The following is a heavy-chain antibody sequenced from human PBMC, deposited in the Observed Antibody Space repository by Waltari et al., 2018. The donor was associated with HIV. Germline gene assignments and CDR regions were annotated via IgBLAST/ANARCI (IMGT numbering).Heavy chain of an antibody. D-gene: IGHD3-10*01. CDR3: AGGHSAILYGLDV. CDR2: INDRGTT. Sequence: QVQLQQWGAGLLKTSETLSLTCAVSGGSFSGKFWTWIRQPPGKGLEWIGEINDRGTTNYNPSLTGRGTLSVDTSKNHFSLKLTSVTAADTAVYYCAGGHSAILYGLDVWGQGTTVTVSS. J-gene: IGHJ6*02. V-gene: IGHV4-34*01. CDR1: GGSFSGKF.